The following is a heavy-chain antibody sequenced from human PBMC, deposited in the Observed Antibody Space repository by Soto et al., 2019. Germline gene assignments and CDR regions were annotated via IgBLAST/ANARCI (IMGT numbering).Heavy chain of an antibody. CDR2: IYPGDSDT. J-gene: IGHJ4*02. Sequence: GESLKISCRGSGYSFTDYWIGWVRHMPGKGLEWMGIIYPGDSDTRYSPSFQGQVTISADNSISTAYLQWRSLRASDTAMYYCARALTGTIHPHYFDHCGQGTLVTVSS. CDR1: GYSFTDYW. D-gene: IGHD1-7*01. CDR3: ARALTGTIHPHYFDH. V-gene: IGHV5-51*01.